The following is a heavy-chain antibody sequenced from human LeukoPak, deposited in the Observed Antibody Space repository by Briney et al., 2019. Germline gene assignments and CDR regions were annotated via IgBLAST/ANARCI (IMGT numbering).Heavy chain of an antibody. CDR1: GGSISSYY. V-gene: IGHV4-4*09. Sequence: SETLSLTCAVSGGSISSYYWSWIRQPPGKGLEWIGYIYTSGSTNYNPSLKSRVTISVDTSKNQFSLKLSSVTAADTAVYYCARATPVGGVRFDYWGQGTLVTVSS. CDR3: ARATPVGGVRFDY. D-gene: IGHD3-16*01. CDR2: IYTSGST. J-gene: IGHJ4*02.